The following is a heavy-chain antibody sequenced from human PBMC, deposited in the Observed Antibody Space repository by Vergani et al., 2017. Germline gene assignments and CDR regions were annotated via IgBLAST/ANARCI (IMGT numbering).Heavy chain of an antibody. CDR1: GFTFSDYY. Sequence: QVQLVESGGGLVKPGGSLRLSCAASGFTFSDYYMSWIRQAPGKGLEWVSYISSSSSYIYYADSVKGRFTISRDNAKNSLYLQMNSLRAEDTAVYYCARVEGSRSSSTDPLYYYYYYMDVWGKGTTVTVSS. D-gene: IGHD6-13*01. V-gene: IGHV3-11*06. CDR2: ISSSSSYI. CDR3: ARVEGSRSSSTDPLYYYYYYMDV. J-gene: IGHJ6*03.